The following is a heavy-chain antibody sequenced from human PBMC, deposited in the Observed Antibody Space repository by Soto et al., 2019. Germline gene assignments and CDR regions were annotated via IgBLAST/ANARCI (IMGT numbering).Heavy chain of an antibody. CDR2: IYYSGST. J-gene: IGHJ4*02. Sequence: LSETLSLTCTVFGGSIIGGGYYWSWIRQHPGKGLEWIGCIYYSGSTYYNPSLKSRITISVDTSKNQFSLKLSSVTAADTAVYYCARGPPLLWGQGTLVTVSS. V-gene: IGHV4-31*03. CDR1: GGSIIGGGYY. CDR3: ARGPPLL.